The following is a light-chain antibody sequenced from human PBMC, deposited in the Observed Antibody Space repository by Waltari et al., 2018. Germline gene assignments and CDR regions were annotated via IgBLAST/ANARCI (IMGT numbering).Light chain of an antibody. J-gene: IGKJ1*01. V-gene: IGKV3-20*01. CDR1: PSVGSSS. CDR3: QQHGTLPAT. CDR2: RAS. Sequence: EIVLTQSPGTASLSPGARVTISCRASPSVGSSSLAWYQQKPGQAPRLVIYRASRRATGIPDRFSGSGSGTDFSLTISRLEPEDFAVYYCQQHGTLPATFGQGTKVEIK.